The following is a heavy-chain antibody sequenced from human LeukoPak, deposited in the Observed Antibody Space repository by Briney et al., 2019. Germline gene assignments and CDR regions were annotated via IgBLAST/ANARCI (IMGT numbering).Heavy chain of an antibody. Sequence: ASVKVSCKASGYTFTSYGISWVRQAPGQGLEWMGIINPSGGSTSYAQKFQGRVTMTRDMSTSTVYMELSSLRSEDTAVYYCARSLLTYYDFWSGPYLDYWGQGTLVTVSS. D-gene: IGHD3-3*01. V-gene: IGHV1-46*01. CDR1: GYTFTSYG. CDR2: INPSGGST. J-gene: IGHJ4*02. CDR3: ARSLLTYYDFWSGPYLDY.